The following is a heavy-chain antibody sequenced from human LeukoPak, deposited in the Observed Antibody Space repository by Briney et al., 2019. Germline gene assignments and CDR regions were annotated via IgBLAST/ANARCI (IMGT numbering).Heavy chain of an antibody. CDR3: ATPDSSGYYYLY. CDR2: INHSGST. Sequence: SETLSLTCAVYGGSFSGYYWSWIRQPPGKGLEWIGEINHSGSTNYNPSLKSRVTISVDTSKNQFSLKLSSVTAADTAVYYCATPDSSGYYYLYWGQGTLVSVSS. CDR1: GGSFSGYY. D-gene: IGHD3-22*01. J-gene: IGHJ4*02. V-gene: IGHV4-34*01.